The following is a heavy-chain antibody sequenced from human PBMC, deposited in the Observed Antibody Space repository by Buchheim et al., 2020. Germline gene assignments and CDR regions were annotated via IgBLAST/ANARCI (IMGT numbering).Heavy chain of an antibody. D-gene: IGHD3-16*01. V-gene: IGHV4-59*01. J-gene: IGHJ3*02. CDR1: GGSINGFY. Sequence: QVQLQESGLGLVKPSETLSLTCTVSGGSINGFYWYWIRQPPGKGLEYIGFVFYSGTTDSNPSLKSRVTISVDVSQNQFSLKLSSVTAADTAVYYCARGAVWGSYAFGIWGQGT. CDR2: VFYSGTT. CDR3: ARGAVWGSYAFGI.